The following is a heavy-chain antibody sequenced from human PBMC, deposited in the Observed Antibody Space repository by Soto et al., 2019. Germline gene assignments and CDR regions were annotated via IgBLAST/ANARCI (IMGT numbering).Heavy chain of an antibody. CDR3: ARVWSVAGTRGHYYYGMDV. CDR2: ISYDGSNK. CDR1: GFTFSSYA. Sequence: GGSLRLSCAASGFTFSSYAMHWVRQAPGKGLEWVAVISYDGSNKYYADSVKGRFTISRDNSKNTLYLQMNSLRAEDTAVYYCARVWSVAGTRGHYYYGMDVWGQGTTVTVSS. V-gene: IGHV3-30-3*01. D-gene: IGHD6-19*01. J-gene: IGHJ6*02.